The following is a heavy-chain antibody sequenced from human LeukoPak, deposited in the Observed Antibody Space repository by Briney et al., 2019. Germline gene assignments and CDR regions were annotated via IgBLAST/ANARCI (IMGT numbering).Heavy chain of an antibody. CDR2: IYPGDSET. Sequence: GESLKISRKGSGYSFTSYWIGWVRQMPGKGLQWMVIIYPGDSETRYRPSFQGQVNISAEKSITTAYLKWRSLKASDTALYYCARQGFNRGLHTLLANFDYWGGGTLVTVSS. D-gene: IGHD2-2*02. CDR3: ARQGFNRGLHTLLANFDY. J-gene: IGHJ4*02. V-gene: IGHV5-51*01. CDR1: GYSFTSYW.